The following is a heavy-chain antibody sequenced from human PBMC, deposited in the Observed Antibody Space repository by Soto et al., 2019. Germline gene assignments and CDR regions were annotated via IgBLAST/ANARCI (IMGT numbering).Heavy chain of an antibody. Sequence: GGSLRLSCAASGFTFNSYTMAWVRQAPGKGLEWVSSISGSGGSPSYADSVQGRFTISRDNSRNTLSLQMNSLRAEDTATYYCAKARVSDNSYYVPDYWGHGGRSTAS. D-gene: IGHD3-10*01. CDR1: GFTFNSYT. CDR2: ISGSGGSP. V-gene: IGHV3-23*01. J-gene: IGHJ4*01. CDR3: AKARVSDNSYYVPDY.